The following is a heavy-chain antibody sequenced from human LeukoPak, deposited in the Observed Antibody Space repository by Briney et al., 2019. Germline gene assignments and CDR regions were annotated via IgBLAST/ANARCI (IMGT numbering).Heavy chain of an antibody. CDR3: ARGGGHYYYYGMDV. D-gene: IGHD2-15*01. J-gene: IGHJ6*04. CDR1: GGSISSGGYS. CDR2: IYHSGST. V-gene: IGHV4-30-2*01. Sequence: PSQTLSLTCAVSGGSISSGGYSWSWIRQPPGKGLEWIGYIYHSGSTYYNPSLKSRVTISVDRSKNQFSLKLSSVTAADTAVYYCARGGGHYYYYGMDVWGKGTTVTVSS.